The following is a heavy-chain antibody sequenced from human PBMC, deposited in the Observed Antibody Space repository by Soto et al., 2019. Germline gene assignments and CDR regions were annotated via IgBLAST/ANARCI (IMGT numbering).Heavy chain of an antibody. CDR3: AKAYYIWGTYRESDYLHY. CDR1: GFTFSNYD. D-gene: IGHD3-16*02. Sequence: QVQLVESGGGVVQPGRSLRLSCAASGFTFSNYDIHWVRQAPDKGLEWVAVISYDGSHTYYADAVKGRFTIARDNSKNTLDLQMNSLRPEDTAVYYCAKAYYIWGTYRESDYLHYWGQGTLVTVSS. V-gene: IGHV3-30*18. J-gene: IGHJ4*02. CDR2: ISYDGSHT.